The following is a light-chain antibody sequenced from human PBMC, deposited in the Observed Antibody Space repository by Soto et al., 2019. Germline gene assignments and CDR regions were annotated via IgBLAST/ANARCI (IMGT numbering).Light chain of an antibody. CDR3: QQYGGSWT. CDR1: QSVSSSY. Sequence: EIVLTQAPGTLSLSPGERATLSCRASQSVSSSYLAWYQQKPGQAPRILIYGASSKATGIPDRFSGSGSGTDFTLTISRLEPEDFAVYYCQQYGGSWTFGKGTKVEIK. CDR2: GAS. J-gene: IGKJ1*01. V-gene: IGKV3-20*01.